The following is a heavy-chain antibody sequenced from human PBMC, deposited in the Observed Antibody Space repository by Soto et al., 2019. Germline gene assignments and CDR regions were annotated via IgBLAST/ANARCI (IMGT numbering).Heavy chain of an antibody. V-gene: IGHV3-23*01. CDR2: ISGSGGST. Sequence: AGGSLRLSCAASGFTFSSYAMSWVRQAPGKGLEWVSAISGSGGSTYYADSVKGRFTISRDNSKNTLYLQMNSLRAEGTAVYYCARGGVEMATRIFAYWGQGTLVTGSA. D-gene: IGHD5-12*01. CDR3: ARGGVEMATRIFAY. CDR1: GFTFSSYA. J-gene: IGHJ4*02.